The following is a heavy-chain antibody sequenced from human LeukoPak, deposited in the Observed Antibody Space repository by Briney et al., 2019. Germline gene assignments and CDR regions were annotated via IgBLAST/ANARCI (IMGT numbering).Heavy chain of an antibody. J-gene: IGHJ1*01. CDR1: GGSISSSSYY. CDR3: ASQWYIRGYFQH. CDR2: IYYSGST. Sequence: SETLSLTCTVSGGSISSSSYYWGWIRQPPGKGLEWIGSIYYSGSTYYNPSLKSRVTISVDTSKNQSSLKLSSVTAADTAVYYCASQWYIRGYFQHWGQGTLVTVSS. D-gene: IGHD2-8*01. V-gene: IGHV4-39*01.